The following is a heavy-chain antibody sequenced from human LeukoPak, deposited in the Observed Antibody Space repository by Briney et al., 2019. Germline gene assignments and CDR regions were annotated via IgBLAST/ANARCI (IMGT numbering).Heavy chain of an antibody. CDR2: IYTSGST. CDR1: GGSISSYY. Sequence: SETLSLTCTVSGGSISSYYWSWIRRPAGKGLEWIGRIYTSGSTNYNPSLKSRVTMSVDTSNNQFSLSLRSVTAADTAMYYCANTTRVAPDGRAEYFQHWGQGTLAIVSS. D-gene: IGHD5-12*01. V-gene: IGHV4-4*07. J-gene: IGHJ1*01. CDR3: ANTTRVAPDGRAEYFQH.